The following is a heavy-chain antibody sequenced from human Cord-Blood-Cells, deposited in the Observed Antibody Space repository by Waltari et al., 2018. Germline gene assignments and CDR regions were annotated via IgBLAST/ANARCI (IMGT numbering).Heavy chain of an antibody. V-gene: IGHV1-8*01. CDR3: ARAGRYCSSTSCYTDY. CDR2: MNHNSGNT. Sequence: QVQLVQSGAEVKKPGASVKVSCKASGHTFTSYDINWVRQATGQGLEWMGWMNHNSGNTGYAQKFQGRVTMTRNTSISTAYMELSSLRSEDTAVYYCARAGRYCSSTSCYTDYWGQGTLVTVSS. D-gene: IGHD2-2*01. J-gene: IGHJ4*02. CDR1: GHTFTSYD.